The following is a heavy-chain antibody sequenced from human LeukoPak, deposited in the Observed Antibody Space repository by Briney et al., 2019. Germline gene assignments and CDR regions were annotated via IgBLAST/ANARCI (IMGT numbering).Heavy chain of an antibody. CDR3: ARQEGFEYSSSPVDY. J-gene: IGHJ4*02. Sequence: SQTLSLTCTVSGGSTSSGSYYWSWIRQPAGKGLEWIGRIYTSGSTNYNPSLKSRVTISVDTSKNQFSLKLSSVTAADTAVYYCARQEGFEYSSSPVDYWGQGTLVTVSS. D-gene: IGHD6-6*01. CDR1: GGSTSSGSYY. V-gene: IGHV4-61*02. CDR2: IYTSGST.